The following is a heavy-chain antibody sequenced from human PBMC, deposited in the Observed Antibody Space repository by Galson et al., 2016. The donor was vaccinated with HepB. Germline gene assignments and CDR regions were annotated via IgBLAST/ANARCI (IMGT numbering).Heavy chain of an antibody. CDR2: INSDGSST. J-gene: IGHJ4*02. CDR1: GFTFSSYW. D-gene: IGHD1-1*01. CDR3: ARAGLRSHPNGYFDY. V-gene: IGHV3-74*01. Sequence: SLRLSCAASGFTFSSYWMHWVRQAPGKGLVWVSRINSDGSSTSYADSVKGRFTISRDNAKSTLYLQMNSLRAEDTAVYYCARAGLRSHPNGYFDYWGQGTLVTVSS.